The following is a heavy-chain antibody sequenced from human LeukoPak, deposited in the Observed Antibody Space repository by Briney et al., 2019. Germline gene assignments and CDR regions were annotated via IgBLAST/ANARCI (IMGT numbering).Heavy chain of an antibody. CDR3: ARASSQYQLLPGGWFDP. CDR1: GGSFSGYY. Sequence: SETLSLTCAVYGGSFSGYYWSWIRQPPGKGLEWIGEIKHSGSTNYNPSLKSRVTISVDTSKNQFSLKLSSVTAADTAVYYCARASSQYQLLPGGWFDPWGQGTLVTVSS. V-gene: IGHV4-34*01. J-gene: IGHJ5*02. D-gene: IGHD2-2*01. CDR2: IKHSGST.